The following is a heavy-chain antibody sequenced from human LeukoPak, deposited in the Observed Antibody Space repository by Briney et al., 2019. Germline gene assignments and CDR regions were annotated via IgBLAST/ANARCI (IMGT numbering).Heavy chain of an antibody. CDR2: IYPDDSDT. CDR1: GYSFTNYW. J-gene: IGHJ2*01. CDR3: ARRVGSSWFDEDWYFDL. V-gene: IGHV5-51*01. D-gene: IGHD6-13*01. Sequence: GESLKISCKGSGYSFTNYWIGWVRQMPGKGLEWMGIIYPDDSDTRYSPSFEGQVTISVDKSISTAYLQWSSLKASDTVLYYCARRVGSSWFDEDWYFDLWGRGTPVTVSS.